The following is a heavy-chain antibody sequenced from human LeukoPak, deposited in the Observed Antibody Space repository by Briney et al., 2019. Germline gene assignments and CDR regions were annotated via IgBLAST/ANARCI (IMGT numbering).Heavy chain of an antibody. CDR2: IIPIFGTA. CDR3: ARDCSSPAGYYMDV. Sequence: SVKVSCKASGGAFSSYAISWVRQAPGQGLEWMGGIIPIFGTANYAQKFQGRVTITADESTSTAYMELSSLRSEDTAVYYCARDCSSPAGYYMDVWGKGTTVTVSS. V-gene: IGHV1-69*01. J-gene: IGHJ6*03. CDR1: GGAFSSYA. D-gene: IGHD6-6*01.